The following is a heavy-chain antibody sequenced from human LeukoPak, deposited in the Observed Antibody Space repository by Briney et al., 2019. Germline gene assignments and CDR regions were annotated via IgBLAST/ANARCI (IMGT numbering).Heavy chain of an antibody. Sequence: GGSLRLSCAASGFTFSSYAMSWVRQAPGKGLEWVSAISGSGGSTYYADSVKGRFTISRDNSKNTLYLQMNSLRAEGTAVYYCAKVHDYGDYGGDYWGQGTLVTVSS. CDR3: AKVHDYGDYGGDY. J-gene: IGHJ4*02. V-gene: IGHV3-23*01. D-gene: IGHD4-17*01. CDR2: ISGSGGST. CDR1: GFTFSSYA.